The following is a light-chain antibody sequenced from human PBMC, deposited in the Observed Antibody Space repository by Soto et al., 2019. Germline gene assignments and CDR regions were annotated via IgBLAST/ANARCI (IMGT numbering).Light chain of an antibody. CDR3: GTWDNNLRGEV. Sequence: QSILTQPPSVSAAPGQNVTISCSGSSSNIGENYVSWYQLLPGTAPKLLIYDNDKRPSGIPDRFSASKSGTSATLGLTGLQTGDEADYYCGTWDNNLRGEVFGGGTKSPS. J-gene: IGLJ2*01. CDR1: SSNIGENY. V-gene: IGLV1-51*01. CDR2: DND.